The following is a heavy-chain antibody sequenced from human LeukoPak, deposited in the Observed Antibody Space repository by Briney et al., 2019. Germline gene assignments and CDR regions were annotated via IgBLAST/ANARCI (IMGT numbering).Heavy chain of an antibody. D-gene: IGHD1-14*01. CDR2: IKRKSDGGTT. CDR3: TTELDVRPNHY. J-gene: IGHJ4*02. CDR1: GFTFINYG. V-gene: IGHV3-15*01. Sequence: PGGSLRLSCAASGFTFINYGMSWVRQAPGKGLEWVGRIKRKSDGGTTDYAAPVKGRFTISRDDSKNTLYLQMNSLKSEDTAVYYCTTELDVRPNHYWGQGTLVTVSS.